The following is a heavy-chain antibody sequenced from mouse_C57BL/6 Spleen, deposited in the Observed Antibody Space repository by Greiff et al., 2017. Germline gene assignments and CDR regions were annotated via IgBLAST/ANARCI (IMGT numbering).Heavy chain of an antibody. Sequence: QVQLKESGAELARPGASVKMSCKASGYTFTSYTMHWVKQRPGQGLEWIGYINPSSGYTKYNQKFKDKATLTADKSSSTAYMQLSSLTSEDSAVYYCARKGDYDYDDWYFDVWGTGTTVTVSS. CDR3: ARKGDYDYDDWYFDV. J-gene: IGHJ1*03. CDR2: INPSSGYT. V-gene: IGHV1-4*01. CDR1: GYTFTSYT. D-gene: IGHD2-4*01.